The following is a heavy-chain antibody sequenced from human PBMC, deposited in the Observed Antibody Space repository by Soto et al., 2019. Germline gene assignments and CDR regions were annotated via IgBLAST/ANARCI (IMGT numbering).Heavy chain of an antibody. D-gene: IGHD3-16*02. Sequence: PSETLSLTCTVSGGSISSSSYYWGWIRQPPGKGLEWIGSIYYSGSTYYNPSLKSRVTISVDTSKNQFSLKLSSVTAADTAVYYCASRSRTDMITFGGVIETNDYWGQGTLVTVSS. J-gene: IGHJ4*02. CDR3: ASRSRTDMITFGGVIETNDY. CDR1: GGSISSSSYY. CDR2: IYYSGST. V-gene: IGHV4-39*01.